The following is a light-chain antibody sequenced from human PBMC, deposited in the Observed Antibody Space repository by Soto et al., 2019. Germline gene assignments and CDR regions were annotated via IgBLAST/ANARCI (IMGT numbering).Light chain of an antibody. V-gene: IGLV1-40*01. CDR1: SSNIGAGYD. Sequence: QSVLTQPPSVSGAPGQRVTISCTGSSSNIGAGYDVHWYQQLPGTAPKLLIYGNSNRPSGVPDRFSGSKSGTSASLAITGLQAEDEADYYCQSYDSSLSGSEVVFGGGTKL. CDR2: GNS. J-gene: IGLJ2*01. CDR3: QSYDSSLSGSEVV.